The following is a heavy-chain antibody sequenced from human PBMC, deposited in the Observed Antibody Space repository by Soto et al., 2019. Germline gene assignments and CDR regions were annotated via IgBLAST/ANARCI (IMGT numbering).Heavy chain of an antibody. J-gene: IGHJ6*02. CDR1: GFTFSSYG. CDR3: AKQLEVSYGMDV. D-gene: IGHD6-6*01. Sequence: VGSLRLSCAASGFTFSSYGMHWVRQAPGKGLEWVAVISYDGSNKYYADSVKGRFTISRDNSKNTLYLQMNSLRAEDTAVYYCAKQLEVSYGMDVWGQGTTVTVSS. V-gene: IGHV3-30*18. CDR2: ISYDGSNK.